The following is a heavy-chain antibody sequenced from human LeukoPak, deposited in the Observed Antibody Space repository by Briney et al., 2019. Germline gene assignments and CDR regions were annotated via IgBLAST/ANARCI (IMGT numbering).Heavy chain of an antibody. J-gene: IGHJ6*02. CDR1: GFTFSSYA. CDR3: ARSGAFNYGMDV. Sequence: GGSLRLSCAASGFTFSSYAMSWVRQAPGKGPEWVSAISGSGGSTYYADSVKGRFTISRDNSKNTLYLQMNSLRAEDTAVYYCARSGAFNYGMDVWGQGTTVTVSS. V-gene: IGHV3-23*01. D-gene: IGHD3-3*01. CDR2: ISGSGGST.